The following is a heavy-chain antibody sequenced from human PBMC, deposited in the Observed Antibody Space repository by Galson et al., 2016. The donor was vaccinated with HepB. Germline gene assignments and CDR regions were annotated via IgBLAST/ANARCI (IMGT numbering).Heavy chain of an antibody. CDR2: IYPGDSDT. CDR1: GYSFSSHW. CDR3: SRLRSRGYSPQYCGMYV. D-gene: IGHD3-22*01. J-gene: IGHJ6*02. Sequence: QSGAEVKKPGESLKISCKGSGYSFSSHWIGWVRQLPGKGLEWMGIIYPGDSDTRYSPSFQGQVTISADKSIRTADLQWSSQNASDTAMYYCSRLRSRGYSPQYCGMYVWGQGTTVTVSS. V-gene: IGHV5-51*01.